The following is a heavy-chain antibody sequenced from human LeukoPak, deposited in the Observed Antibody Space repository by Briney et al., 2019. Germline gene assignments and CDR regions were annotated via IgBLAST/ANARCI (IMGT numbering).Heavy chain of an antibody. J-gene: IGHJ4*02. CDR2: ISAYNGNT. V-gene: IGHV1-18*01. CDR1: GYTFTSYG. CDR3: ARDLVYCSSTSCHNIDY. D-gene: IGHD2-2*02. Sequence: ASVKVSCKASGYTFTSYGISWVRQAPGQGLEWMGWISAYNGNTNYAQKLQGRVTMTTDTSTSTAYMELRSLRSDDTAVYYCARDLVYCSSTSCHNIDYWGQGTLVTVSS.